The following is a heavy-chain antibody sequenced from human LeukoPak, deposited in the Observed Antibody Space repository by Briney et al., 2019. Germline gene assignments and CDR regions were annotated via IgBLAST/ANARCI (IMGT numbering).Heavy chain of an antibody. J-gene: IGHJ4*02. Sequence: GGSLRLSCAVSGFTFSSYAMSWVRQAPEKGLEWVSVITSDGGSTHYAASVKGRFTVTRDNSKNTLYPQMNSLRAEDTAVYYCAKGPNGDSNYFFDYWGQGTLVTVSS. CDR1: GFTFSSYA. V-gene: IGHV3-23*01. CDR2: ITSDGGST. D-gene: IGHD4-11*01. CDR3: AKGPNGDSNYFFDY.